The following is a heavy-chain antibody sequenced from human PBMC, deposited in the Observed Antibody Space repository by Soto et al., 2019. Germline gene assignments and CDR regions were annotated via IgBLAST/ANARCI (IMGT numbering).Heavy chain of an antibody. CDR1: GFTFSSYA. V-gene: IGHV3-30-3*01. Sequence: GGSLRLSCAASGFTFSSYAMHWVRQAPGKGLEWVAVISYDGSNKYYADSVKGRFTISRDNSKNTLYLQMNSLRAEDTAGYYWARDFGPYGSGTGLGWGQGTLVTAPQ. J-gene: IGHJ4*02. CDR2: ISYDGSNK. D-gene: IGHD3-10*01. CDR3: ARDFGPYGSGTGLG.